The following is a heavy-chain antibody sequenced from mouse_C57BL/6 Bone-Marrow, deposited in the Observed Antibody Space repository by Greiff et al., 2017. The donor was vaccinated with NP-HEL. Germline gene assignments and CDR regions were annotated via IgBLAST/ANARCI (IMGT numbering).Heavy chain of an antibody. CDR3: ARYHYYGSSEYYFDY. Sequence: VQLQQSGAELVKPGASVKLSCTASGFNIKDYYMHWVKQRTEQGLEWIGRIDPEDGETKYAPKFQGKATITADTSSNTAYLQLSSLTSEDTAVDYCARYHYYGSSEYYFDYWGQGTTLTVSS. V-gene: IGHV14-2*01. CDR2: IDPEDGET. D-gene: IGHD1-1*01. CDR1: GFNIKDYY. J-gene: IGHJ2*01.